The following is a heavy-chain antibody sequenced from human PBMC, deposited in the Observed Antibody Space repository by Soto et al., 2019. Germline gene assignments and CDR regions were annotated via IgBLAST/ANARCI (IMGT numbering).Heavy chain of an antibody. Sequence: QVQLVESGGGVVQPGRSLRLSCAASGLTFINYNMHWVRQAPGKGLEWVAVISYDGSITKYADSVKGRFTISRDNSKNTLFLPMNGLRAEDTAMYYCARDPESRRGPTYGSGYWGQGLLVIVSS. CDR2: ISYDGSIT. V-gene: IGHV3-30*04. CDR1: GLTFINYN. CDR3: ARDPESRRGPTYGSGY. D-gene: IGHD3-10*01. J-gene: IGHJ4*01.